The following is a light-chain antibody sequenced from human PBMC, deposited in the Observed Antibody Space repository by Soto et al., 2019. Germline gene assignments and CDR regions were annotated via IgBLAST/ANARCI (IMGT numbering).Light chain of an antibody. CDR2: AAS. Sequence: DIQMTQSPSSLSASVGDRVTITCRASQSISSYLNWYQQKPGKAPKLLIYAASSLQSGVPSRFSGSGSGTDFTLTISSLQPEDFATYYCQQCYSTLLFTFGPGTKVDIK. J-gene: IGKJ3*01. CDR1: QSISSY. CDR3: QQCYSTLLFT. V-gene: IGKV1-39*01.